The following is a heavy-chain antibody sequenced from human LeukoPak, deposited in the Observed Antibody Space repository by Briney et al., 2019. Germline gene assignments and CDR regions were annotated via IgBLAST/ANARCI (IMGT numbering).Heavy chain of an antibody. V-gene: IGHV4-59*08. Sequence: PSETLSLTCTVSGGSISSYYWSWIRQPPGKGLEWIGYIYYSGSINYNPSLKSRVTISVNTSKNQFSLKLRSVTAADTAVYYCARYSGSYSGFDYWGQGTLVTVSS. CDR1: GGSISSYY. CDR2: IYYSGSI. D-gene: IGHD1-26*01. J-gene: IGHJ4*02. CDR3: ARYSGSYSGFDY.